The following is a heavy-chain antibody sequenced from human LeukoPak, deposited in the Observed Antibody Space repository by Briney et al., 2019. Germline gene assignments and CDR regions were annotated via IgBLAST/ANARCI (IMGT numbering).Heavy chain of an antibody. CDR3: ARAGAMDHFDY. CDR2: IYYSGST. D-gene: IGHD1-26*01. CDR1: GGSISSSSYY. J-gene: IGHJ4*02. Sequence: PSETLSLTCTVSGGSISSSSYYWGWIRQPPGKGLEWIGSIYYSGSTYYNPSLKSRVTISVDTSKNQFSLKLSSVTAADTAVYYCARAGAMDHFDYWGQGTLVTVSS. V-gene: IGHV4-39*07.